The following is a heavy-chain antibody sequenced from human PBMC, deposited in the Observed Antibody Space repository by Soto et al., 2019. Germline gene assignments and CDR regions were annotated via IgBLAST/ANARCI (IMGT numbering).Heavy chain of an antibody. CDR1: GFTFSTYS. J-gene: IGHJ6*02. CDR2: ISSTGSYI. Sequence: GGSLRLSCAASGFTFSTYSVNWVRQAPGAGLEWVSSISSTGSYIFYADSVKGRFTISRDNAKNSLYLQMNSLRGEDTAVYYCARGQGPRACGVDVWGQGTTVTVSS. CDR3: ARGQGPRACGVDV. V-gene: IGHV3-21*01.